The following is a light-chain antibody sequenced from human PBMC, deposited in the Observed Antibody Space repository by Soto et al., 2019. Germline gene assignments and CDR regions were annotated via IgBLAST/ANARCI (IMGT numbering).Light chain of an antibody. CDR3: QQSYSTLWT. CDR1: QSISSY. CDR2: GAS. Sequence: TQSPSSLSASVGDRVTVTCRASQSISSYLNWYQQKPGKAPKLLIHGASSLQSGVPSRFSGTGPGTDFTLTISSLQPEDFATYYCQQSYSTLWTFGQGTKVDIK. V-gene: IGKV1-39*01. J-gene: IGKJ1*01.